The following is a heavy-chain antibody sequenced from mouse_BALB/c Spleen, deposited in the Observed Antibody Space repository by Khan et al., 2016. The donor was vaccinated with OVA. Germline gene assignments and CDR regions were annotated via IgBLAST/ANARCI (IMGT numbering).Heavy chain of an antibody. V-gene: IGHV1-4*01. CDR2: INPSNGYT. D-gene: IGHD2-14*01. CDR3: VRDGAYHRNDGWFAY. J-gene: IGHJ3*01. CDR1: GYTFTSYT. Sequence: VQLQQSGAELARPGASVKMSCKASGYTFTSYTIHWIKKRPGKGLEWIGNINPSNGYTNYNQKFKDKATLTTDKSSTTAYLQLSSLTADDSAVDNCVRDGAYHRNDGWFAYWGQGTLVTVSA.